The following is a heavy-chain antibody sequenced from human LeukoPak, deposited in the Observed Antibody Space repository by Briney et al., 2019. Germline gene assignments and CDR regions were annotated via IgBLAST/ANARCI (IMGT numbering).Heavy chain of an antibody. CDR3: APVAAATAAVDWFDL. J-gene: IGHJ5*02. Sequence: SVKVSCKASGVTFNRFAFNWVRQAPGQGLEWLGGVIPLFNTSTYAQKFQDRVSITADESTGTAYMHLRSLRSEDTAVYYCAPVAAATAAVDWFDLWGKGTLVTVSS. V-gene: IGHV1-69*01. D-gene: IGHD2-15*01. CDR1: GVTFNRFA. CDR2: VIPLFNTS.